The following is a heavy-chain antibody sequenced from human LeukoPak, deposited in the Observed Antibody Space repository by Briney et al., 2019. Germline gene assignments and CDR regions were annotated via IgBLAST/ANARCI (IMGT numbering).Heavy chain of an antibody. J-gene: IGHJ4*02. V-gene: IGHV1-2*02. CDR3: ARDHSSSYYVYY. D-gene: IGHD6-6*01. Sequence: ASVKVSLKPSGYTFSDYYIHWVRQAPGQGLEWMGWMNPKSGGTNYAQKFQGRVTMTRDTSISTAYMELSRLRFDDTAVYYCARDHSSSYYVYYWGQGTLVTVSS. CDR1: GYTFSDYY. CDR2: MNPKSGGT.